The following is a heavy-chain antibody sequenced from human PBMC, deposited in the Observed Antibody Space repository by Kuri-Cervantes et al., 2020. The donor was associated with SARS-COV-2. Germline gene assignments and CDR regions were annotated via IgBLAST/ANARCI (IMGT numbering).Heavy chain of an antibody. CDR1: GYSFTSYW. CDR3: ARHSWEVRMILPDY. D-gene: IGHD3-22*01. CDR2: IYPGDSDT. Sequence: GGSLRLSCKGSGYSFTSYWIGWVRQMPGKGLEWMGIIYPGDSDTRYSPSFQGQVTISTDKSISTAYLQWSSLKASDTAMYYCARHSWEVRMILPDYWGQGTLVTVSS. J-gene: IGHJ4*02. V-gene: IGHV5-51*01.